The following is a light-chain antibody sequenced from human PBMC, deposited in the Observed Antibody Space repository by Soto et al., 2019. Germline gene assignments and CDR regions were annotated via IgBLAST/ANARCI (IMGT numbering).Light chain of an antibody. J-gene: IGKJ1*01. Sequence: DIQMTQSPSTLFASVGDRVTITCRASQSVSDRLAWYQQKPGKAPKVLIYDVSTLESGVPSRFSGSGFGTEFILTISSLQPDDFANYYCHEYTGVWTFGQGTKV. V-gene: IGKV1-5*01. CDR3: HEYTGVWT. CDR1: QSVSDR. CDR2: DVS.